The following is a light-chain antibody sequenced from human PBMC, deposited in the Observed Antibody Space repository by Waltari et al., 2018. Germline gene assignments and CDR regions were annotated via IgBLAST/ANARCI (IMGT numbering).Light chain of an antibody. CDR3: QQYHQWWT. CDR2: GRA. Sequence: EIVMTQSPATLSVSPGERVTLSCRASQSIGTDLAWCQQKPGQAPRLRIYGRAFRATGVPARFSGSVSATEFTLTISSLLSEDFAVYYCQQYHQWWTFGQGTKVEIK. V-gene: IGKV3-15*01. CDR1: QSIGTD. J-gene: IGKJ1*01.